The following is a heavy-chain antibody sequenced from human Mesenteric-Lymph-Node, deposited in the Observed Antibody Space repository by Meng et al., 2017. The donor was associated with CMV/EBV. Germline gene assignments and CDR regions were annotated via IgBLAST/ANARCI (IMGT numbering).Heavy chain of an antibody. J-gene: IGHJ2*01. Sequence: CSVSGGSMSGYYWSWIRQPPEKGLQWIGCIYYSGTTNYNPSLKSRVTISVDTSKKQFSLMLSSVTAADTAVYYCARTDYGDYALLDFWGRGTLVTVSS. CDR2: IYYSGTT. D-gene: IGHD4-17*01. V-gene: IGHV4-59*12. CDR1: GGSMSGYY. CDR3: ARTDYGDYALLDF.